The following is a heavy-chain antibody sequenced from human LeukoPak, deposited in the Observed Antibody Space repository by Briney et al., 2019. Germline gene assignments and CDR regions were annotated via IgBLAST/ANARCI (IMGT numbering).Heavy chain of an antibody. J-gene: IGHJ6*02. CDR2: ISGSSRTI. Sequence: GGSLRLSCAASGFSFDTFAMRWVRQAPGKGLEWVSAISGSSRTIYYADSVKGLFTVSRDNSRKTIYLQMNSLRAEDTAVYYCAKMKGAEREHYSMDVWGQGTTVAVS. CDR3: AKMKGAEREHYSMDV. V-gene: IGHV3-23*01. CDR1: GFSFDTFA. D-gene: IGHD1-26*01.